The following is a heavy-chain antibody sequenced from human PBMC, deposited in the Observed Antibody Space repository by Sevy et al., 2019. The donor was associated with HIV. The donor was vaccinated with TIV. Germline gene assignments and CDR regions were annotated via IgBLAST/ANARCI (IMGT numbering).Heavy chain of an antibody. V-gene: IGHV1-2*02. CDR1: GYTFTGYY. Sequence: ASVKVSCKASGYTFTGYYMHWVRQVPGQGLEWMGWINPNSGGTNYAQTFPGRVTMTRDTSISTAYMGLRRLRSDDTAVYYCAVVPPRRQATTNYGMDVWGQGTTVTVSS. D-gene: IGHD2-2*01. CDR2: INPNSGGT. J-gene: IGHJ6*02. CDR3: AVVPPRRQATTNYGMDV.